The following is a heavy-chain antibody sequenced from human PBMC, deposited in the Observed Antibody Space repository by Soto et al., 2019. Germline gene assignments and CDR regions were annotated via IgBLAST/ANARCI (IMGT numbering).Heavy chain of an antibody. CDR2: IYYSGST. V-gene: IGHV4-39*01. J-gene: IGHJ6*03. D-gene: IGHD2-15*01. Sequence: PSETLSLTCTVSGGSISSSSYYWGWIRQPPGKGLEWIGSIYYSGSTYYNPSLKSRVTISVDTSKNQFSLKLSSVTAADTAVYYCARQGYCSGGSCFYYYYYMDVWGKGTTVTVSS. CDR3: ARQGYCSGGSCFYYYYYMDV. CDR1: GGSISSSSYY.